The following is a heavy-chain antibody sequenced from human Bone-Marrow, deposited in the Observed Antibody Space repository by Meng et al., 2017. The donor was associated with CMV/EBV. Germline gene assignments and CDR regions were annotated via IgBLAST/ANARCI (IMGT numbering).Heavy chain of an antibody. CDR2: IKQDGSEK. CDR1: GFTFSSYW. CDR3: ARRPASTTKYCTNGVCSHHTTNWFDP. V-gene: IGHV3-7*01. D-gene: IGHD2-8*01. J-gene: IGHJ5*02. Sequence: GGSLRLSCAASGFTFSSYWMSWVRQAPGKGLEWVANIKQDGSEKYYVDSVKGRFTISRDNAKNSLYLQMNSLRAEDTAVYYCARRPASTTKYCTNGVCSHHTTNWFDPWGQGNLVNVHS.